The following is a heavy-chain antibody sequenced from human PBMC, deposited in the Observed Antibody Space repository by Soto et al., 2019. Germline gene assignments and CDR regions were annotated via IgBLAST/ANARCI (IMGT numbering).Heavy chain of an antibody. CDR2: IIPIFGTA. CDR1: GGTFSSYS. J-gene: IGHJ4*02. CDR3: ARAPNILTVKYYFDY. V-gene: IGHV1-69*01. Sequence: QVQLVQSGAEVKKPGSSVKVSCKASGGTFSSYSINWVRQAPGQGLEWMGGIIPIFGTANNAQKFQGRVTITADESATTVYMELSSLRSEDTAVYYCARAPNILTVKYYFDYWGQGTLVTVSS. D-gene: IGHD3-9*01.